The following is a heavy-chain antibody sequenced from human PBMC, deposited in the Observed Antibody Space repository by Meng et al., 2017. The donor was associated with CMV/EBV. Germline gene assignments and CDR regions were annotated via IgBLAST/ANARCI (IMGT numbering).Heavy chain of an antibody. Sequence: ASVKVSCKASGYTFTGYYMHWVRQAPGQGLEWMGIINPSGGSTSYAQKFQGRVTMTRDTSTSTVYMELSSLRSEDTAVYYCARADPRGGTYYDFWSGYLIRGPDYWGQGTLVTVSS. V-gene: IGHV1-46*01. CDR3: ARADPRGGTYYDFWSGYLIRGPDY. CDR2: INPSGGST. J-gene: IGHJ4*02. D-gene: IGHD3-3*01. CDR1: GYTFTGYY.